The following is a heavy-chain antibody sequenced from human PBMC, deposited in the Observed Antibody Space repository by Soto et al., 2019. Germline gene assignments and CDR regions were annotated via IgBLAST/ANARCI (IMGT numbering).Heavy chain of an antibody. CDR2: ISGSGGST. D-gene: IGHD3-3*01. CDR3: AKDQGGIFGVVTVPTFFDY. J-gene: IGHJ4*02. CDR1: GFTFSSYA. Sequence: LRLSCAASGFTFSSYAMSWVRQAPGKGLEWVSAISGSGGSTYYADSVKGRFTISRDNSKNTLYLQMNSLRAEDTAVYYCAKDQGGIFGVVTVPTFFDYWGQGTLVTVSS. V-gene: IGHV3-23*01.